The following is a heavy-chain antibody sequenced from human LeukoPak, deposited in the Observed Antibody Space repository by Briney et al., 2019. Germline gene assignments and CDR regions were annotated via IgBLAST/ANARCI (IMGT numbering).Heavy chain of an antibody. J-gene: IGHJ4*02. V-gene: IGHV4-30-4*01. CDR3: ARVGLPSRRVRGVTPTRLFDY. Sequence: SETLSLTCTVSGGTISSGDYYWSWIRQPPGKGLEWIGYIYYSGSTYYNPSLKSRVTISVDTSKNQFSLKLSSVTAADTAVYYCARVGLPSRRVRGVTPTRLFDYWGQGTLVTVSS. CDR2: IYYSGST. CDR1: GGTISSGDYY. D-gene: IGHD3-10*01.